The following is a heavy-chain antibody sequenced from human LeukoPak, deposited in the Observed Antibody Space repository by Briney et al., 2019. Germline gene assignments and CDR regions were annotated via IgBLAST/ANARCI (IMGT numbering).Heavy chain of an antibody. J-gene: IGHJ4*02. Sequence: PGASLRLSCAASGFTFSRYAMHWVRQAPGKGLEYVSAISTNGGSTYYASSVKGRFTISRDNSKNTLYLQMVNLRPEDMAVYYCARGNDSSGYYYFFDYWGQGTLVTVSS. V-gene: IGHV3-64*01. CDR1: GFTFSRYA. CDR2: ISTNGGST. CDR3: ARGNDSSGYYYFFDY. D-gene: IGHD3-22*01.